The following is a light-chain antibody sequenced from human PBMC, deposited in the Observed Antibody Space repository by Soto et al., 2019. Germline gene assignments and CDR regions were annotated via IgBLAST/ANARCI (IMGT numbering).Light chain of an antibody. J-gene: IGKJ1*01. V-gene: IGKV3-15*01. CDR3: QQYNNWAPT. CDR1: QSVSSN. Sequence: EIVMTQSPATLPVSPGERATLSCRVSQSVSSNLAWYQQKPGQAPRLLIYGACTRATGIPARFSGSGSGTEFTLTSSSLQHKEFGEYYCQQYNNWAPTFGPGTKVEIK. CDR2: GAC.